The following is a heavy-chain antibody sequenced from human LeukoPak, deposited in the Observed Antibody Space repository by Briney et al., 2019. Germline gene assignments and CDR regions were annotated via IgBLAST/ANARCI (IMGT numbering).Heavy chain of an antibody. CDR2: IYYSGST. D-gene: IGHD1-1*01. J-gene: IGHJ4*02. CDR3: ARLAYEPRTTEY. Sequence: KPSETLSLTRTVSGGSISSSSYYWGWISQPPGKGLEWIGSIYYSGSTYYNPSLKSRVTISVDTSKNQFSLKLSSVTAADTAVYYCARLAYEPRTTEYWGQGTLVTVSS. CDR1: GGSISSSSYY. V-gene: IGHV4-39*01.